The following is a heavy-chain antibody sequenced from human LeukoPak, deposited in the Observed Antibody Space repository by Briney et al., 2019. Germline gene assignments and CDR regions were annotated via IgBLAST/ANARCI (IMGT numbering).Heavy chain of an antibody. V-gene: IGHV4-39*07. CDR2: IYYSGST. D-gene: IGHD3-16*01. CDR3: PRVRGGGLFDY. CDR1: GASISSSSYY. J-gene: IGHJ4*02. Sequence: SETLSLTCTVSGASISSSSYYWGWIRQPPGKGLEWIGSIYYSGSTYYNPSLKSRVTISVDTSKNQFSLKLSSVTAAEPAVYYCPRVRGGGLFDYWGQGTLVTVSS.